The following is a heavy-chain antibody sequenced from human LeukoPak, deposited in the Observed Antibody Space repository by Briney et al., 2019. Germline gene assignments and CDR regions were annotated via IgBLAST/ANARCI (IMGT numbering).Heavy chain of an antibody. CDR3: AREGTYYDFWSGYVPEFDY. V-gene: IGHV1-46*01. D-gene: IGHD3-3*01. J-gene: IGHJ4*02. Sequence: ASVKVSCKASGYTFTGYYMHWVRQAPGQGLEWMGIINPSGGSTSYAQKFQGRVTMTRDMSTSTVYMELSSLRSEDTAVYYCAREGTYYDFWSGYVPEFDYWGQGTLVTVSS. CDR2: INPSGGST. CDR1: GYTFTGYY.